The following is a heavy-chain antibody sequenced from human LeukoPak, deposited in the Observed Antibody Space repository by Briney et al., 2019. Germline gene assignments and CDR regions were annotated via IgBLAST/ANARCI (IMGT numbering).Heavy chain of an antibody. D-gene: IGHD3-22*01. J-gene: IGHJ4*02. V-gene: IGHV1-46*01. CDR1: GYTFTSYY. CDR3: ARDIYYDSSGYANTPIDY. CDR2: INPSGGST. Sequence: ASVKVSCKASGYTFTSYYMHWVQQAPGQGLEWMGIINPSGGSTSYAQKFQGRVTMTRDTSTSTVYMELSSLRSEDTAVYYCARDIYYDSSGYANTPIDYWGQGTLVTVSS.